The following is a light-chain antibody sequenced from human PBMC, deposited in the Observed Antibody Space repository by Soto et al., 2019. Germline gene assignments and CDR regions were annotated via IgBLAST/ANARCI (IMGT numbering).Light chain of an antibody. CDR1: QSISSW. V-gene: IGKV1-5*01. Sequence: DIQMTQSPSTLSATAGDRVTITCRASQSISSWLAWYQHKPGKAPKLLIYDASNLDSGVPSRFSGSGSGTEFTLTISSLQPEDFATYYCLQYNSYPFTFGQGTRLEIK. CDR2: DAS. CDR3: LQYNSYPFT. J-gene: IGKJ5*01.